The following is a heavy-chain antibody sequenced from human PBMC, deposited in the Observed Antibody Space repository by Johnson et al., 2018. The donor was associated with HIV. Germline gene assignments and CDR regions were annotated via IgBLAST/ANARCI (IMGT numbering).Heavy chain of an antibody. CDR3: AKETRDSRSAFDV. CDR1: GFTFSTYG. V-gene: IGHV3-23*04. D-gene: IGHD4-11*01. Sequence: VQLVESGGGLVQPGGSLRLSCAASGFTFSTYGMTWVRQAPGKGLEWVSAISGTGGTTYYADSVRGRFSISRDKSKDTLYLQMSSLRAEDTAVYYCAKETRDSRSAFDVWGQGTLVTVSS. CDR2: ISGTGGTT. J-gene: IGHJ3*01.